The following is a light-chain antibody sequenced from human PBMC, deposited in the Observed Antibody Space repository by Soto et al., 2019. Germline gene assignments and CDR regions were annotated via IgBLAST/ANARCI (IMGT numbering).Light chain of an antibody. CDR3: CSYAGTYTLYV. CDR2: DVS. V-gene: IGLV2-11*01. J-gene: IGLJ1*01. Sequence: QSALTQPRSVSGSPGQSVTISCTGTSSDVGGYNYVSWYQQHPGKAPKLMIYDVSKWPSGVPHRFSGSKSGNTASLTISGLQAEDEADYYCCSYAGTYTLYVFGTGTKV. CDR1: SSDVGGYNY.